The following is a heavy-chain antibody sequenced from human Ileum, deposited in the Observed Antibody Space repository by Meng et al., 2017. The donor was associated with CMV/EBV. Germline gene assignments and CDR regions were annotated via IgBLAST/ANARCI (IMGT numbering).Heavy chain of an antibody. D-gene: IGHD3-10*01. CDR3: ARTGRFGSYYFDY. CDR2: VYSTGST. CDR1: GGSISSYY. J-gene: IGHJ4*02. Sequence: QVQLQERDPGLVKPSETLSLTCSVSGGSISSYYWSWIRQAPGKGLEWIGYVYSTGSTNYSPSLRSRVTISVDTSRNQFSLRLSSVTAADTAVYYCARTGRFGSYYFDYWGQGTLVTVSS. V-gene: IGHV4-59*01.